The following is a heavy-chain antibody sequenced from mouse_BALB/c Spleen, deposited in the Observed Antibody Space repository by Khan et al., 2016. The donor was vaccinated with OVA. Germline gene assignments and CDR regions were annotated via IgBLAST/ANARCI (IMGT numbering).Heavy chain of an antibody. CDR1: GYTFTNYG. CDR3: ARISSYWYSEV. J-gene: IGHJ1*01. V-gene: IGHV9-1*02. CDR2: INTYTGEP. Sequence: QIQLVQSGPELKKPGETVKISCKASGYTFTNYGMNWVKQAPGKGLKWMGWINTYTGEPTYADDFKGRFVFSLETSASPAYLQISNLKNEDMTTYFCARISSYWYSEVWGAGTTVTVSS.